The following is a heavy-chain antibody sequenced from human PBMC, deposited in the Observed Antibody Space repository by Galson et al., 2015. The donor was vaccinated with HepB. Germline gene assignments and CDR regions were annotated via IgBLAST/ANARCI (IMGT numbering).Heavy chain of an antibody. CDR3: AKDITYCSSTSCYDTTVPPYYYYYYMDV. V-gene: IGHV3-23*01. D-gene: IGHD2-2*01. J-gene: IGHJ6*03. CDR1: GFTFSSYA. Sequence: SLRLSCAASGFTFSSYAMSWVRQAPGKGLEWVSAISGSGGSTYYADSVKGRFTISRDNSKNTLYLQMNSLRAEDTAVYYCAKDITYCSSTSCYDTTVPPYYYYYYMDVWGKGTTVTVSS. CDR2: ISGSGGST.